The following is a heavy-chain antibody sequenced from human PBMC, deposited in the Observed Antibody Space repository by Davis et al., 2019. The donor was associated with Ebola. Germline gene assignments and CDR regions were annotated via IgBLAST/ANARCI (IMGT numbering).Heavy chain of an antibody. Sequence: GESLKISCEVSGFTFSSSEMNWVRQAPGKGLEWVAFIRSEATSQDYGKSVQGRFFISRDDSKNTLYLQMNSLRVDDTAVYFCARDGPNYDVDYWGQGTLVTVSA. V-gene: IGHV3-30*02. CDR3: ARDGPNYDVDY. D-gene: IGHD3-22*01. CDR1: GFTFSSSE. J-gene: IGHJ4*02. CDR2: IRSEATSQ.